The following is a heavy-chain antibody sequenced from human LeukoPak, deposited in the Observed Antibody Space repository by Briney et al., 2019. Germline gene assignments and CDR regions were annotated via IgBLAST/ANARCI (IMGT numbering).Heavy chain of an antibody. J-gene: IGHJ4*02. CDR1: GYTLTELS. CDR3: ATVNRYSYGFDY. V-gene: IGHV1-24*01. Sequence: ASVKVSCKVSGYTLTELSMHWVRQAPGKGLEWMGGFDPEDGETIYAQKFQSRVTMTEDTSTDTAYMELSSLRSEDTAVYYCATVNRYSYGFDYWGQGTLVTVSS. D-gene: IGHD5-18*01. CDR2: FDPEDGET.